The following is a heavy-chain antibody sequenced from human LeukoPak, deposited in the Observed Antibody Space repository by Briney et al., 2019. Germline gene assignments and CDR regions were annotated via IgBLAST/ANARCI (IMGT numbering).Heavy chain of an antibody. D-gene: IGHD3-10*01. CDR1: GFTFSSYA. CDR2: ISGSGGST. J-gene: IGHJ4*02. Sequence: GGSLRLSCAASGFTFSSYAMSWVRQAPGKGLEWVSAISGSGGSTYYADSVKGRFTISRDNSKNTLYLQMNSLRAEGTAVYYCARGPKGRFGDFDYWGQGTLVTVSS. CDR3: ARGPKGRFGDFDY. V-gene: IGHV3-23*01.